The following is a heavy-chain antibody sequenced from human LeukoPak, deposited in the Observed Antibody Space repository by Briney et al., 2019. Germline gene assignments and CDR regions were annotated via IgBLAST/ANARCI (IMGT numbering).Heavy chain of an antibody. CDR1: GYSITSYG. V-gene: IGHV7-4-1*02. J-gene: IGHJ4*02. Sequence: ASVKVSCKASGYSITSYGMNWVRQAPGQGLEWMGWINTNTGNPTYAQGFGGRFVFSFDTSVNTAYLQISSLKTEDTAIYYCARDYYDNSAGYYFTYFDYWGQGTLVTVSS. CDR3: ARDYYDNSAGYYFTYFDY. D-gene: IGHD3-22*01. CDR2: INTNTGNP.